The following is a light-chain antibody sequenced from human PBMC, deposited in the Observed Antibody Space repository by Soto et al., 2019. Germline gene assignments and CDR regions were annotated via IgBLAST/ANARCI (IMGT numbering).Light chain of an antibody. CDR1: QSVSSRS. Sequence: EIVLAQSPGTLSLSPGERATLSCRASQSVSSRSLAWYQQKPGQAPRLLIYGASNRATGIPDRFSGSGSGTDFTLTISRLEPEDFAMYYCQQFGTSRLTVGGGTKVDIK. J-gene: IGKJ4*01. CDR3: QQFGTSRLT. V-gene: IGKV3-20*01. CDR2: GAS.